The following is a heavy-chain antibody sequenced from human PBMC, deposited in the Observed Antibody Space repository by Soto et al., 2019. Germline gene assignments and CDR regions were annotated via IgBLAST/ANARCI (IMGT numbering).Heavy chain of an antibody. CDR3: ARHVSIAVAGTGEFDY. CDR2: INHSGST. Sequence: SETLSLTCAVYGGSFSGYYWSWIRQPPGKGLEWIGEINHSGSTNYNPSLKSRVTISVDTSKNQFSLKLSSVTAADTAVYYCARHVSIAVAGTGEFDYWGQGTLVTVSS. V-gene: IGHV4-34*01. D-gene: IGHD6-19*01. J-gene: IGHJ4*02. CDR1: GGSFSGYY.